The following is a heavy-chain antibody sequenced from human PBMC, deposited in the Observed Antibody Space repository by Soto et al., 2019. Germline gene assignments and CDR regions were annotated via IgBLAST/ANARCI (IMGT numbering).Heavy chain of an antibody. Sequence: GESLKISCEASGYMFPIYHISWVRQMPGKGLEWVGKIDPTDSRTMYRPSSRARITISVDKSINTAYLEWGRLTASDTAMYYCARHESNGDFDFWGQGTQVTVSS. J-gene: IGHJ4*02. CDR1: GYMFPIYH. CDR3: ARHESNGDFDF. D-gene: IGHD2-8*01. CDR2: IDPTDSRT. V-gene: IGHV5-10-1*01.